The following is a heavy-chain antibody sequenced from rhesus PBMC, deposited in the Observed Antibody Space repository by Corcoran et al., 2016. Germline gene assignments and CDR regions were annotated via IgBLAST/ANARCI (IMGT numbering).Heavy chain of an antibody. J-gene: IGHJ4*01. Sequence: QVQLQESGPGVVKPSETLSLTCAVSGGSISSGYDWSWIRQPPGKGLEWIGYIYGSIGSTNSNPSLKNRVTISKDASKTQFSLKLSSVTAADTAVYYCARGGYNFWTGYSIDYWGQGVLVTVSS. CDR2: IYGSIGST. V-gene: IGHV4-76*01. CDR1: GGSISSGYD. D-gene: IGHD3-3*01. CDR3: ARGGYNFWTGYSIDY.